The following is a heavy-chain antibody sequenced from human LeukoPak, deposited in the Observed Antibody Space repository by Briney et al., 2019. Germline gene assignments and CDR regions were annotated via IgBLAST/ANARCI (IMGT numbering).Heavy chain of an antibody. D-gene: IGHD3-22*01. Sequence: RGSLRLSCAASGFTFSSYSMNWVRQAPGKGLEWVSSISSSSSYIYYADSVKGRFTISRDNAKNSLYLQMNSLRAEDTAVYYCASPYYDSSALRDIGYWGQGTLVTVSS. CDR1: GFTFSSYS. CDR3: ASPYYDSSALRDIGY. V-gene: IGHV3-21*01. J-gene: IGHJ4*02. CDR2: ISSSSSYI.